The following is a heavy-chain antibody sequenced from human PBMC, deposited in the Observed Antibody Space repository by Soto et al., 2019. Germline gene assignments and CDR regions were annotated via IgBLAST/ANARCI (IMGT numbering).Heavy chain of an antibody. D-gene: IGHD5-18*01. Sequence: SDTLSLTCTVPCCSIRSSSYYWGWIRQPPGKGLEWIGTFYYSGSTYYNPSLKSRVTISVDTSKNQFSLKLSSVTAADTAVYYCARQSGYSYGEFFDYWGQGTLVTVS. V-gene: IGHV4-39*01. CDR1: CCSIRSSSYY. CDR3: ARQSGYSYGEFFDY. J-gene: IGHJ4*02. CDR2: FYYSGST.